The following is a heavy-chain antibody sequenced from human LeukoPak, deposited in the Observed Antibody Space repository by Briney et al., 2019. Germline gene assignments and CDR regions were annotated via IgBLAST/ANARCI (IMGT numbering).Heavy chain of an antibody. CDR3: AREYYYDSSGYYSGWFDP. CDR2: IYYSGST. Sequence: SETLSLTCTVSGGSISSSSYYWGWIRQPPGKGLEWIGSIYYSGSTYYNPSLKSRVTISVDTSNNQFSLKLSSVTAAGTAVYYCAREYYYDSSGYYSGWFDPWGQGTLVTVSS. CDR1: GGSISSSSYY. J-gene: IGHJ5*02. D-gene: IGHD3-22*01. V-gene: IGHV4-39*07.